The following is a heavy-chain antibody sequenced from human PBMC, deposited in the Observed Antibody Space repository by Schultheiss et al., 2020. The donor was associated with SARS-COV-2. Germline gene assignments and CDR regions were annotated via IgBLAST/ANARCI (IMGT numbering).Heavy chain of an antibody. CDR1: GFTFSSYG. D-gene: IGHD6-13*01. J-gene: IGHJ5*02. Sequence: GGSLRLSCAASGFTFSSYGMHWVRQSPGKGLEWVAVMWFAGSNEYYADSVKGRFTISRDNAKNSLYLQMNSLRAEDTAVYYCARDQTGYSSSWYRGKNWFDPWGQGTLVTVSS. V-gene: IGHV3-33*01. CDR3: ARDQTGYSSSWYRGKNWFDP. CDR2: MWFAGSNE.